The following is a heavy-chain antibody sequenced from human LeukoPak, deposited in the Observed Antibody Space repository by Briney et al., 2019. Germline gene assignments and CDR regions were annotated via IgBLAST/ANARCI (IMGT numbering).Heavy chain of an antibody. CDR2: ITDGGTT. CDR1: GXTFTNAW. CDR3: TTSPLGYCTSSSCYAYFDS. J-gene: IGHJ4*02. Sequence: PGGSLRLSCSASGXTFTNAWMSWVRQAPGKGLEWLARITDGGTTDHAAHVKGRFTISRDDSKNTLYLQPNSLKTEDTAVYYCTTSPLGYCTSSSCYAYFDSWGQGTLVTVSS. V-gene: IGHV3-15*01. D-gene: IGHD2-2*01.